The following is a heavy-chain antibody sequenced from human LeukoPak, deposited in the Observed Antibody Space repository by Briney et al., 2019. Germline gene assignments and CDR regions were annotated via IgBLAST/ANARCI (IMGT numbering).Heavy chain of an antibody. CDR3: ARERYDNYYYYYMDV. CDR2: INHSGST. V-gene: IGHV4-34*01. CDR1: GGSFSGYY. J-gene: IGHJ6*03. D-gene: IGHD1-14*01. Sequence: SETLSLTCAVYGGSFSGYYWSWIRQPPGKGLEWIGEINHSGSTNYNPSLKSRVTISVDTSKNQFSLKLSSVTAADTAVYYCARERYDNYYYYYMDVWGKGTTITISS.